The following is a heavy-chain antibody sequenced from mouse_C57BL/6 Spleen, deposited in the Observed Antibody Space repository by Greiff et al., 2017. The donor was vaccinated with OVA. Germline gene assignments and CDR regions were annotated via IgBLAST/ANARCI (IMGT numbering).Heavy chain of an antibody. CDR2: IHPNSGST. Sequence: VQLQQSGAELVKPGASVKLSCKASGYTFTSYWMHWVKQRPGQGLEWIGMIHPNSGSTNYNEKFKSKATLTVDKSSSTAYMQLSSLTSEDSAVYYCATQGATMITTYYFDYWGQGTTLTVSS. CDR3: ATQGATMITTYYFDY. J-gene: IGHJ2*01. D-gene: IGHD2-4*01. V-gene: IGHV1-64*01. CDR1: GYTFTSYW.